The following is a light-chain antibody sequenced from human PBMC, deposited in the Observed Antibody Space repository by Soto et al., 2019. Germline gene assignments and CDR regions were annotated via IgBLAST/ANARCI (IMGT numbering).Light chain of an antibody. CDR3: QAYESTQGRHV. Sequence: QSVLTQPPSVSGAPGQRVTISCTGSSTNIGAGSDVHWYQQLPGTAPKLIIYGITYRPSGVPDRFSGSKSDTSASLAIAGLQAEDEADYYCQAYESTQGRHVFGAGTQLTVL. J-gene: IGLJ2*01. V-gene: IGLV1-40*01. CDR1: STNIGAGSD. CDR2: GIT.